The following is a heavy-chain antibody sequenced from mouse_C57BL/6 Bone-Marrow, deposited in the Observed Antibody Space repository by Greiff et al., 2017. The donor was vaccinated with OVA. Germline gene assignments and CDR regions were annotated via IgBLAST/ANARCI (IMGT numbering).Heavy chain of an antibody. CDR1: GFNIKDDY. Sequence: EVQLQQSGAELVRPGASVKLSCTASGFNIKDDYMHWVKQRPEQGLEWIGWIDPENGDTEYASKFQGKATITADTSSNTAYLQLSSLTSEDSAVYYCARKLDYGSSYAMDYWGQGTSVTVSS. D-gene: IGHD1-1*01. CDR2: IDPENGDT. J-gene: IGHJ4*01. CDR3: ARKLDYGSSYAMDY. V-gene: IGHV14-4*01.